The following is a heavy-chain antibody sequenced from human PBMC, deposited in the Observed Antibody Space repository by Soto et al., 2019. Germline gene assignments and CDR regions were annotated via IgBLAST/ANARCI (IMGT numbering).Heavy chain of an antibody. D-gene: IGHD2-2*01. CDR1: GFTFSSFG. CDR3: AKDGPPLSVVPAATLFYY. Sequence: QVQLVESGGGVVQPGRSLRLSCAASGFTFSSFGIHWVSQAPGKGLEWVAVISYDGSNKYDADSVKGRFTISRDNSKNPLFLQMNSLRAEATAVYYCAKDGPPLSVVPAATLFYYWGQGTLVTVSS. CDR2: ISYDGSNK. J-gene: IGHJ4*02. V-gene: IGHV3-30*18.